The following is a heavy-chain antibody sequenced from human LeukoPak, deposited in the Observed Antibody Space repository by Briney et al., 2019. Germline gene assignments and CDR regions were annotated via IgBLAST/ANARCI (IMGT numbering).Heavy chain of an antibody. CDR2: ISGSGGST. J-gene: IGHJ4*02. D-gene: IGHD1-26*01. V-gene: IGHV3-23*01. CDR3: ARDLHVPIVGAIPYFFDY. CDR1: GFTFSSYD. Sequence: GGSLRLSCAASGFTFSSYDMSWVRQAPGKGLEWVSAISGSGGSTYYADSVKGRFTISRDNAKNSLFLHMNSLRAEDTAVYYCARDLHVPIVGAIPYFFDYWGQGILVTVSS.